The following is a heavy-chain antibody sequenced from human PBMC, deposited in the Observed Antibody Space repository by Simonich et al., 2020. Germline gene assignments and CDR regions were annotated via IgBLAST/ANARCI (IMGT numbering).Heavy chain of an antibody. J-gene: IGHJ4*02. CDR2: INHCGST. Sequence: QVQLQQWGAGLLKPSETLSLTCAVYGGSFSGYYWSWIRQPPGKGREWIGEINHCGSTNYNPSLQSRVTISVDTSKNQFSLKLSSVTAADTAVYYCAREGFSGSYYDYWGQGTLVTVSS. D-gene: IGHD1-26*01. CDR3: AREGFSGSYYDY. CDR1: GGSFSGYY. V-gene: IGHV4-34*01.